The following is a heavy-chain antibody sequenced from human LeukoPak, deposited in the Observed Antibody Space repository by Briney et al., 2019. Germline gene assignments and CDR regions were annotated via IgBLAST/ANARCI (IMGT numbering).Heavy chain of an antibody. CDR2: INPSSGGT. Sequence: ASVKVSCKASGYIFTNYYMHWVRQAPGQGLGWMRGINPSSGGTNYAQKFQGRGTVTRDTSISTAYMELSRLRSDDTAVYYCARDLRGNNHFEGWFDPWGQGTLVTVSS. CDR3: ARDLRGNNHFEGWFDP. J-gene: IGHJ5*02. V-gene: IGHV1-2*02. D-gene: IGHD3-3*02. CDR1: GYIFTNYY.